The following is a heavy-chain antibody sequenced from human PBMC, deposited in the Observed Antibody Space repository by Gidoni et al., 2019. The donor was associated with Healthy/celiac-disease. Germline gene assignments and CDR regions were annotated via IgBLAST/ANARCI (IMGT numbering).Heavy chain of an antibody. CDR1: GGSFSGYY. V-gene: IGHV4-34*01. Sequence: QVQLQQWGAGLLKPSETLSLTCAVYGGSFSGYYWSWIRQPPGKGLEWIGEINHSGSTNYNPSLKSRVTISVDTSKNQFSLKLSSVTAADTAVYYCARGVCSSPGEHPRCDWFDPWGQGTLVTVSS. CDR3: ARGVCSSPGEHPRCDWFDP. CDR2: INHSGST. D-gene: IGHD2-2*01. J-gene: IGHJ5*02.